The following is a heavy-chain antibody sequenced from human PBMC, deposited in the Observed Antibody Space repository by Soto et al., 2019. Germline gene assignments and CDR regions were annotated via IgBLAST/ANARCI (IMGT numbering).Heavy chain of an antibody. J-gene: IGHJ3*02. CDR2: IYHSGST. V-gene: IGHV4-4*02. CDR1: GGSISSSNW. Sequence: QVQLQESGPGLVKPSGTLSLTCAVSGGSISSSNWWSWVRQPPGKGLEWIGEIYHSGSTNYNPSLKSRVTISVDKSKNQFSLKLSSVTAADTAVYYCARDRSRPQDGDYDAFDIWGQGTMVTVSS. CDR3: ARDRSRPQDGDYDAFDI. D-gene: IGHD4-17*01.